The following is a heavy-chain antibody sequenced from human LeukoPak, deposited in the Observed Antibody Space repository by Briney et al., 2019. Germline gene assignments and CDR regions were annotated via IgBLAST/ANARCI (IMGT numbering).Heavy chain of an antibody. V-gene: IGHV4-34*01. CDR1: GGSFSGYY. Sequence: PSETLSLTCAVYGGSFSGYYWSWIRQPPGKGVEWIGEIYNSGSTNNNPSLKSRVTISVDTSKNQFSLKLSSVAAADTAVYYCAITDSSGYYCDYWGQGTLVTVSS. CDR3: AITDSSGYYCDY. CDR2: IYNSGST. J-gene: IGHJ4*02. D-gene: IGHD3-22*01.